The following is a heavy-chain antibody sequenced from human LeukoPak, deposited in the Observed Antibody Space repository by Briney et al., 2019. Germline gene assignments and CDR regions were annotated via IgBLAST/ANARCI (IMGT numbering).Heavy chain of an antibody. CDR2: INPNSGGT. CDR3: ARGERRRDGYKFDY. J-gene: IGHJ4*02. D-gene: IGHD5-24*01. V-gene: IGHV1-2*02. CDR1: GYTFTGYY. Sequence: ASVKVSCKASGYTFTGYYMHWVRQASGQGLEWMGWINPNSGGTNYAQKFQGRVTMTRDTSISTAYMELRRLRSDDTAVYYCARGERRRDGYKFDYWGQGTLVTVSS.